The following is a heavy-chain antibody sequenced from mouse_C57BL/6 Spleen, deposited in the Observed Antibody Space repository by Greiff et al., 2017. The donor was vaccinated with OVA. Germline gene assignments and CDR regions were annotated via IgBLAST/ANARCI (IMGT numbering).Heavy chain of an antibody. V-gene: IGHV5-6*01. CDR2: ISSGGSYT. J-gene: IGHJ2*01. D-gene: IGHD2-1*01. Sequence: EVQRVESGGDLVKPGGSLKLSCAASGFTFSSYGMSWVRQTPDKRLEWVATISSGGSYTYYPDSVKGRFTISRDNAKNTLYLQMSSLKSEDTAMYYCARQGNPYFDYWGQGTTLTVSS. CDR3: ARQGNPYFDY. CDR1: GFTFSSYG.